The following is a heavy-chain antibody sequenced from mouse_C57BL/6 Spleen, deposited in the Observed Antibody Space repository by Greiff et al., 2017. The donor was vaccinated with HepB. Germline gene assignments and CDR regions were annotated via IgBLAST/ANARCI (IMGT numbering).Heavy chain of an antibody. J-gene: IGHJ3*01. Sequence: QVQLQQPGAELVMPGASVKLSCKASGYTFTSYWMHWVKPRPGQGLEWIGEIDPSDSYTNYNQKFKGKSTLTVDKSSSTAYMQLSSLTSEDSAVYYCARRDYYGSSWFAYWGQGTLVTVSA. CDR2: IDPSDSYT. V-gene: IGHV1-69*01. CDR1: GYTFTSYW. CDR3: ARRDYYGSSWFAY. D-gene: IGHD1-1*01.